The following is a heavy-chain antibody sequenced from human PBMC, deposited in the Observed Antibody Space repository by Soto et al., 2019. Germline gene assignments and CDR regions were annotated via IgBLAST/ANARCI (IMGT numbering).Heavy chain of an antibody. Sequence: QVQLVESGGGVVQPGRSLRLSCAASGYNFSSSAMYWVRQAPGKGLEWMAVLSDDGSNRYYADSVRGRFTISRDNSKNTLYLQMNSLGADDTAVYYCARASMVRGIIGWFDPWGQGTLVTVSS. J-gene: IGHJ5*02. CDR2: LSDDGSNR. D-gene: IGHD3-10*01. V-gene: IGHV3-30-3*01. CDR1: GYNFSSSA. CDR3: ARASMVRGIIGWFDP.